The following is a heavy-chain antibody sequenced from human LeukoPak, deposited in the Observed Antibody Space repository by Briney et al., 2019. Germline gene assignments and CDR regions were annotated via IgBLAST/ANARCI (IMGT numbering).Heavy chain of an antibody. CDR3: ARDSAIAAAGQYGMDV. D-gene: IGHD6-13*01. J-gene: IGHJ6*02. CDR2: ISAYNGNT. V-gene: IGHV1-18*01. Sequence: ASVKVSCEASGYTFTSYGISWVRQAPGQGLEWMGWISAYNGNTNYAQKLQGRVTMTTDTSTSTAYMELRSLRSDDTAVYYCARDSAIAAAGQYGMDVWGQGTTVTVSS. CDR1: GYTFTSYG.